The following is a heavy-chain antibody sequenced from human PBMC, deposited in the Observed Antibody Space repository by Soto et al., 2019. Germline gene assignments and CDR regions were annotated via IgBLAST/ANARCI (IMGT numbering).Heavy chain of an antibody. CDR2: LDPTGGRT. V-gene: IGHV1-46*02. CDR3: ARDRHFPHQETGMNV. D-gene: IGHD3-3*02. Sequence: QVHLVQSGAEVKKPGASVKVSCKASGYTFENYYIHWVRQAPGQGLEWLGILDPTGGRTTYAQKFQDRATMTRDTSTSRVYRELTSLRSNDRALYYCARDRHFPHQETGMNVWAQGTTVTVSS. CDR1: GYTFENYY. J-gene: IGHJ6*02.